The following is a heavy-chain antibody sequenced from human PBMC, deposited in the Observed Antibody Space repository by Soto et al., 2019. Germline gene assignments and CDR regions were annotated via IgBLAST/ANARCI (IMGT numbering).Heavy chain of an antibody. D-gene: IGHD3-16*02. J-gene: IGHJ5*02. CDR2: IYYSGST. CDR1: GGSISSGDYY. V-gene: IGHV4-30-4*01. CDR3: ARGYTLPLNWFDP. Sequence: PSETLSLTCTVSGGSISSGDYYWSWIRQPPGKGLEWIGYIYYSGSTYYNPSLKSRVTMSVDTSKNQFSLKLSSVTAADTAVYYCARGYTLPLNWFDPWGQGTLVTVSS.